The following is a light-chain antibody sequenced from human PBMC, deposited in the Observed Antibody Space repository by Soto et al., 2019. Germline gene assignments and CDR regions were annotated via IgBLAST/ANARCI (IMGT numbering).Light chain of an antibody. V-gene: IGLV2-14*01. CDR3: SSFTSSVTYV. CDR2: DVS. Sequence: QSALTQPASVSGSPGQSITISCTGTSSDVGGHNSVSWYRQDPGKAPKLMIYDVSNRPSGVSDRFSGSKSGNTASLTISGLQIEDEADYYCSSFTSSVTYVFGTGTQLTDL. J-gene: IGLJ1*01. CDR1: SSDVGGHNS.